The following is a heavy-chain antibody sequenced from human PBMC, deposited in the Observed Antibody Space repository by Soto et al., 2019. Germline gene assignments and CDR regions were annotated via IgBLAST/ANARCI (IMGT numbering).Heavy chain of an antibody. J-gene: IGHJ3*02. V-gene: IGHV3-23*01. CDR3: ANICIVDGTAFDI. CDR2: ISGSGGST. Sequence: EVQLLESGGGLVQPGGSLRLSCAASGFTFSSYAMSWVRQAPGTGLEWVSAISGSGGSTYYADSVKGRFTISRDNSKNTLYLQMNSLRAEDTAVYYCANICIVDGTAFDIWGQGTMVTVSS. CDR1: GFTFSSYA. D-gene: IGHD6-19*01.